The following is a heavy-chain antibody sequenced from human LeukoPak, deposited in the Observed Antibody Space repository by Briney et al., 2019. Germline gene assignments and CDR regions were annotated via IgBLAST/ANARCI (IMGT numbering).Heavy chain of an antibody. CDR3: ARQLPTAAADTRGYFDY. J-gene: IGHJ4*02. CDR2: LYYGGNS. CDR1: GGSISIISSSTYY. D-gene: IGHD6-25*01. V-gene: IGHV4-39*01. Sequence: SETLSLTCTVSGGSISIISSSTYYWGWIRQAPGKGLEWIGSLYYGGNSHYNPSLKSRATLSVDTSNNQFSLKLTSVPAADAAVYFCARQLPTAAADTRGYFDYWGQGTVVTVSS.